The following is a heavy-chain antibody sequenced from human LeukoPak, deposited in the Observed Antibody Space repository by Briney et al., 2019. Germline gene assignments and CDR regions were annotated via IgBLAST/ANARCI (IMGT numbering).Heavy chain of an antibody. J-gene: IGHJ6*03. CDR3: ARDGEYYYDSSGYPYYYYMDV. D-gene: IGHD3-22*01. CDR2: IYHSGST. Sequence: SETLSLTCTVSGYSISSGYYWGWIRQPPGKGLQWIGSIYHSGSTYYNPSLKSRVTISVDTSKNQFSLKLSSVTAADTAVYYCARDGEYYYDSSGYPYYYYMDVWSKGTTVTVSS. CDR1: GYSISSGYY. V-gene: IGHV4-38-2*02.